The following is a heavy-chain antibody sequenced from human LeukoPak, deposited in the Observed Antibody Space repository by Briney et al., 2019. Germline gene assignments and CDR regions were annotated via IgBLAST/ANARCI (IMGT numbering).Heavy chain of an antibody. Sequence: PSETLSLTCTVSGGSISSSNWWSWVRQPPGKGLEWIGEIYHSGSTNYNPSLKSRVTISVGKSKNQFSLKLRSVTAADTAVYYCARLQRITMNAFDIWGQGTMATVSS. CDR1: GGSISSSNW. V-gene: IGHV4-4*02. J-gene: IGHJ3*02. CDR2: IYHSGST. D-gene: IGHD3-22*01. CDR3: ARLQRITMNAFDI.